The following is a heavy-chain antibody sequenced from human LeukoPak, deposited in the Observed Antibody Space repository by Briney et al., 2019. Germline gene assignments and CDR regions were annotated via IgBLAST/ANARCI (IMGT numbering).Heavy chain of an antibody. J-gene: IGHJ5*02. Sequence: GGSLRLSCAASGFTFSSYGMHWVRQAPGKGLEGVAVIWYDGSNKYYADSVKGRFTISRDNSKNTLYLQMNSLRAEDTAVYYSARDRYSYGSNWFDPWGQGTLVTVSS. CDR1: GFTFSSYG. CDR3: ARDRYSYGSNWFDP. D-gene: IGHD5-18*01. V-gene: IGHV3-33*01. CDR2: IWYDGSNK.